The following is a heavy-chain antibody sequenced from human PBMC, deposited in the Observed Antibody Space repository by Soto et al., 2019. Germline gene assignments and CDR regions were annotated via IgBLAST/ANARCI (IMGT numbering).Heavy chain of an antibody. V-gene: IGHV4-4*02. CDR1: GGSISSSNW. CDR3: ARLYYYGSGPPDY. CDR2: IYHSGST. J-gene: IGHJ4*02. D-gene: IGHD3-10*01. Sequence: PSETLSLTCAVSGGSISSSNWWSWVRQPPGKGLEWIGEIYHSGSTNYNPSLKSRVTISVDKSKNQFSLKLSSVTAADTAVYYCARLYYYGSGPPDYWGQGTLVTVS.